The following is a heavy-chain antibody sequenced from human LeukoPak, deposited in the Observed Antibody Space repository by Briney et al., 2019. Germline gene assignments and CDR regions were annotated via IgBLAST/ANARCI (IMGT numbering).Heavy chain of an antibody. CDR1: GFTFSDYY. CDR2: ISSTGTYI. V-gene: IGHV3-11*01. J-gene: IGHJ4*02. Sequence: PGGSLRLSCAASGFTFSDYYMSWSRQAPGKGLEWGSYISSTGTYIYYADSVKGRVTISRENAKNSLYLRMNSLRAEDTAVYYCARSGHYDSRGYYDFDSWGQGTLVTVSS. D-gene: IGHD3-22*01. CDR3: ARSGHYDSRGYYDFDS.